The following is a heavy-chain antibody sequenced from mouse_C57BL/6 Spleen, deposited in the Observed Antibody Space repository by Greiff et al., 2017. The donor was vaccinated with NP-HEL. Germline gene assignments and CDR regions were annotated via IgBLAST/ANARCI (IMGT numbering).Heavy chain of an antibody. V-gene: IGHV5-9-1*02. J-gene: IGHJ2*01. CDR1: GFTFSSYA. Sequence: EVMLVESGEGLVKPGGSLKLSCAASGFTFSSYAMSWVRQTPEKRLEWVAYISSGGDYIYYADTVKGRFTISRDNARNTLYLQMSSLKSEDTAMYYCTRAVITTVVEPFDNWGQGTTLTVSS. D-gene: IGHD1-1*01. CDR3: TRAVITTVVEPFDN. CDR2: ISSGGDYI.